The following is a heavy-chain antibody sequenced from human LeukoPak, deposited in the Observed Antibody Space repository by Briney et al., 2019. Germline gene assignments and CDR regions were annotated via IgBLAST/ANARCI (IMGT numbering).Heavy chain of an antibody. V-gene: IGHV4-34*01. Sequence: SETLSLTCTVYGGSFSGYYWSWIRQPPGKGLEWIGEINHSGSTNYNPSLKSRVTISVDTSKNQFSLKLSSVTAADTAVYYCARDSRAVAGVWFDPWGQGTLVTVSS. CDR2: INHSGST. D-gene: IGHD6-19*01. CDR1: GGSFSGYY. J-gene: IGHJ5*02. CDR3: ARDSRAVAGVWFDP.